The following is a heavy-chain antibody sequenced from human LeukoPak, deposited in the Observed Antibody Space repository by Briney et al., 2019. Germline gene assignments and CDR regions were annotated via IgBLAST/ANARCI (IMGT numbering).Heavy chain of an antibody. J-gene: IGHJ4*02. CDR2: ISGSGGST. Sequence: GGSLRLSCAVSGFTFSNYAMSWVRQAPGKGLEWVSAISGSGGSTYYADSVKGRFTISRDNSKNTLYLQMNSLRAEDAAVYYCAKAPVTSCRGAYCYPFDYWGQGTLVTVSS. CDR3: AKAPVTSCRGAYCYPFDY. D-gene: IGHD2-21*01. CDR1: GFTFSNYA. V-gene: IGHV3-23*01.